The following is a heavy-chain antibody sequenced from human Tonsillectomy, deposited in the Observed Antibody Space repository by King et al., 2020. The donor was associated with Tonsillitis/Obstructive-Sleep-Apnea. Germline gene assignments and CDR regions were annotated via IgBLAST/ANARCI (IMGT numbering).Heavy chain of an antibody. J-gene: IGHJ4*02. CDR1: GGTFSSYA. D-gene: IGHD3-10*01. Sequence: QLVQSGAEVKKPGSSVKVSCKASGGTFSSYAISWVRQAPGQGLELMGGIIPIFGTANYAQKCQGRVTITADESTSPAYMDLRSLRSEDTAVYYCARSAVQGVIDHWGQGTLVTVSS. CDR3: ARSAVQGVIDH. CDR2: IIPIFGTA. V-gene: IGHV1-69*12.